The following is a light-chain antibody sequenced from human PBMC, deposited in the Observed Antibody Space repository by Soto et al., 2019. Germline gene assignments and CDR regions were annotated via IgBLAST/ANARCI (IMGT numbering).Light chain of an antibody. Sequence: DIQMTQSPSSLSATVGDRVTITCRASQSISSYLNCYQQKPGKAPKLLIYAASSLQSGVPSRFSGSGSGTDFTLTISSLQPEDFATYYCQQSHITQYSFGQGTKVDI. CDR3: QQSHITQYS. CDR2: AAS. J-gene: IGKJ2*03. CDR1: QSISSY. V-gene: IGKV1-39*01.